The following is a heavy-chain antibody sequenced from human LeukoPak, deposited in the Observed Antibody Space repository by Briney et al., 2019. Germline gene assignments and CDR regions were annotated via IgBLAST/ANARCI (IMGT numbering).Heavy chain of an antibody. CDR2: ISSSSSYI. CDR3: ARGYYYDSSGHWDY. CDR1: GVTFSSYS. D-gene: IGHD3-22*01. J-gene: IGHJ4*02. Sequence: GGSLRLSCAASGVTFSSYSMNWVRQPPGKGLEWVSSISSSSSYIYYADSVKGRFTISRDNAKNSLYLQMNSLGAEDTAVYYCARGYYYDSSGHWDYWGQGTLVTVSS. V-gene: IGHV3-21*01.